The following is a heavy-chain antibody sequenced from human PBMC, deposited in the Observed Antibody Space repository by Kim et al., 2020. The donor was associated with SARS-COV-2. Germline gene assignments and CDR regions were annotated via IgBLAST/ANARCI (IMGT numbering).Heavy chain of an antibody. CDR1: GDSISRSSNY. V-gene: IGHV4-39*01. CDR3: ARLVSENSAVEY. Sequence: SETLSLTCTVSGDSISRSSNYWGWIRQPPGKGLEWIGSINYSGNTYYNPSLKSRVTISVDTSKNQFSLKMRCVTAADTAVYYCARLVSENSAVEYRGQGTLVTVSS. CDR2: INYSGNT. J-gene: IGHJ4*02.